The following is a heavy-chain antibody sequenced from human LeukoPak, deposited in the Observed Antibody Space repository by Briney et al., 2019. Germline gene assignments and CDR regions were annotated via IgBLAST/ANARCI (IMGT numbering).Heavy chain of an antibody. D-gene: IGHD1-1*01. Sequence: SVKVSCKASGGTFSSYAISWVRQAPGQGLEWMGGIIPIFGTASYAQKFQGRVTITADKSTSTAYMELSSLRSEDTAVYYRAKQHNWKAPCGYWGQGTLVTVSS. CDR3: AKQHNWKAPCGY. J-gene: IGHJ4*02. CDR1: GGTFSSYA. V-gene: IGHV1-69*06. CDR2: IIPIFGTA.